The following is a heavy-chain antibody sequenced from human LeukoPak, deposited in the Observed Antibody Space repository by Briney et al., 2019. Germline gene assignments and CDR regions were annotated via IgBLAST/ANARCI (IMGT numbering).Heavy chain of an antibody. D-gene: IGHD2-2*02. CDR1: GFTFSSYA. J-gene: IGHJ5*02. CDR3: AKGVPAAIDWFDP. Sequence: PPGGSLRLFCAASGFTFSSYAMSWVRQAPGKGLEWVSANSGSGGSTYYADSVKGRFTISRDNSKNTLYLQMNSLRAEDTAVYYCAKGVPAAIDWFDPWGQGTLVTVSS. V-gene: IGHV3-23*01. CDR2: NSGSGGST.